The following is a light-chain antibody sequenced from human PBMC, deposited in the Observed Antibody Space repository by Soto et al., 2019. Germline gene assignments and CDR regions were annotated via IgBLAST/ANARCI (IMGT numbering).Light chain of an antibody. Sequence: DIQMTQSPSALSASVGDRVTITCRASQTINTWLAWYQQKPGKAPKLLIYDVSSLESGVPSRFSGSGSGTEFTLTISSLQPDDFATYYCQQYITYWTLGQGTKVDIK. CDR2: DVS. CDR3: QQYITYWT. CDR1: QTINTW. J-gene: IGKJ1*01. V-gene: IGKV1-5*01.